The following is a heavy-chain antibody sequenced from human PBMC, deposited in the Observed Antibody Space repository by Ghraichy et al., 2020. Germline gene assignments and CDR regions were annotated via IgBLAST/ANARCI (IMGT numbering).Heavy chain of an antibody. J-gene: IGHJ4*02. CDR2: ISGSGGST. D-gene: IGHD3-3*01. Sequence: GGSLRLSCAASGFTFSSYAMSWVRQAPGKGLDWVSVISGSGGSTYYADSVKGRFTISRDNSKNTLYLQMNSLRAEDTAVYYCAKAPSDFWRGYYVDYWGQGTLVTVSS. CDR3: AKAPSDFWRGYYVDY. CDR1: GFTFSSYA. V-gene: IGHV3-23*01.